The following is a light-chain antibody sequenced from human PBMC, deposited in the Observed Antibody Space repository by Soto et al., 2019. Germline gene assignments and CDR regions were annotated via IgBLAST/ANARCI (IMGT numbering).Light chain of an antibody. V-gene: IGLV1-40*01. CDR2: GNN. Sequence: QYVLTQPPSVSGAPGQRVTISCTGSSSNFGAGNDVQWYQQLPGTAPKLLIFGNNNRPSGVPDRFSGSKSGTSASLAISGLQAEDEADYYCQSYDSSLRGYVFGTGTKVTVL. CDR3: QSYDSSLRGYV. CDR1: SSNFGAGND. J-gene: IGLJ1*01.